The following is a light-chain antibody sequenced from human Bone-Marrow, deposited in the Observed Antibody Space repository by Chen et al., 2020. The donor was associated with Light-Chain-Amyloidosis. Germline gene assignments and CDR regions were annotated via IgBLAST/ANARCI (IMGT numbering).Light chain of an antibody. CDR2: EVT. J-gene: IGLJ1*01. V-gene: IGLV2-14*01. CDR3: SSSTITNPLV. CDR1: SSDVGGDNH. Sequence: QSALTKPPSGSGSPGQSITISCTGTSSDVGGDNHVSWYQQHPDKAPKLMIYEVTNRPSWVPDRFSGSKSDNSASLTISGLQTEDEADYFCSSSTITNPLVFGSGTRVTVL.